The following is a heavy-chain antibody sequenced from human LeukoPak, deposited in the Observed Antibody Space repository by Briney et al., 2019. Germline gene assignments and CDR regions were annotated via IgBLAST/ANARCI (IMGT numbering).Heavy chain of an antibody. CDR2: IYHSGST. CDR3: ARAENGNYVSSNYGMDV. V-gene: IGHV4-30-2*01. J-gene: IGHJ6*04. CDR1: GGSISSGGYS. Sequence: SQTLSLTCAVSGGSISSGGYSWSWIRQPPGQGLEWIGYIYHSGSTYYNPSLKSRVTISVDRSKNQFSLKLSSVTAADTAVYYCARAENGNYVSSNYGMDVLGEGATLSVSS. D-gene: IGHD4-17*01.